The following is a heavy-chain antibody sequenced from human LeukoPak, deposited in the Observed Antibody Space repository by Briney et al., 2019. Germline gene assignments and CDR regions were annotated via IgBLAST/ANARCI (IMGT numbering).Heavy chain of an antibody. CDR2: ILHEGSNK. V-gene: IGHV3-30-3*01. CDR3: GRDGDSSGYFYFDN. Sequence: PGRSLILSCSAPGFKFSSYAMHWVRQAPAKGLEWVAAILHEGSNKYYADSVKGRFTISRDNSRSTLSLQMNSLRADDTAVYYCGRDGDSSGYFYFDNWGQGTLVTVSS. J-gene: IGHJ4*02. CDR1: GFKFSSYA. D-gene: IGHD3-22*01.